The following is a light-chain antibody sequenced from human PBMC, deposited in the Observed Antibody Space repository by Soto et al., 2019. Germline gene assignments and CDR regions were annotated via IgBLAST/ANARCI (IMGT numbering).Light chain of an antibody. V-gene: IGKV1-39*01. CDR3: QQSYNAPYT. J-gene: IGKJ2*01. CDR2: AAS. CDR1: QSIGSY. Sequence: DIQMTQSPSSLSASVGDRVTIPCRASQSIGSYLNWYQHKPGKAPKLLIYAASSLQGWVLSRFSGSGSGTDFTLTVSSLQPEDFATYYCQQSYNAPYTFGQGTKLEIK.